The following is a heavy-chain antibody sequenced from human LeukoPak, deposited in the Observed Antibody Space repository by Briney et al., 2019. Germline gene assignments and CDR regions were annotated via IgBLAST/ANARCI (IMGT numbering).Heavy chain of an antibody. CDR2: IYPGDSGT. D-gene: IGHD2-2*01. J-gene: IGHJ4*02. Sequence: GESLKISSKGSGYSFTSNWIGWVRQMPGKGLEWMGIIYPGDSGTRYSPSFQGQVTISADKSISTAYLQWSSLKASDTGMYYCARPSTAANDYWGQGTLVTVSS. CDR3: ARPSTAANDY. V-gene: IGHV5-51*01. CDR1: GYSFTSNW.